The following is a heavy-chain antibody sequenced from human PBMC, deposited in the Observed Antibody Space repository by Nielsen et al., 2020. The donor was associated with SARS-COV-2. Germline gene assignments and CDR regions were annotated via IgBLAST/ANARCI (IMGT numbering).Heavy chain of an antibody. CDR1: GYSFTSYW. D-gene: IGHD2-2*01. V-gene: IGHV5-51*01. CDR2: IYPGDSDT. J-gene: IGHJ3*02. CDR3: ATSLTDIVVVPAAMDAFDI. Sequence: KVSCKGSGYSFTSYWIGWVRQMPGKGLEWMGIIYPGDSDTRYSPSFQGQVTISADKSISTAYLQWSSLKASDTAMYYCATSLTDIVVVPAAMDAFDIWGQGTMVTVSS.